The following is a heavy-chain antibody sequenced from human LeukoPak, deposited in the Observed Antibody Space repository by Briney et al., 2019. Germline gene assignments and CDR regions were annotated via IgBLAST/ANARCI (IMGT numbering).Heavy chain of an antibody. CDR2: INHSGST. CDR3: ARCLGSKGDAFDI. V-gene: IGHV4-34*01. J-gene: IGHJ3*02. Sequence: SETLSLTCAVYGGSFSGYYWSWIRQPPGKGLEWIGEINHSGSTNYNPSLKSRVTISVDTSKNQFSLKLSSVTAADTAVYYCARCLGSKGDAFDIWGQGTMVTVSS. D-gene: IGHD2-15*01. CDR1: GGSFSGYY.